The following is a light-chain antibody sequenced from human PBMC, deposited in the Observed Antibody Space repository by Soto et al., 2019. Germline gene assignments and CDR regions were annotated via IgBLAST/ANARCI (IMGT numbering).Light chain of an antibody. V-gene: IGKV1-5*03. CDR1: QSISTY. CDR2: MAS. J-gene: IGKJ2*01. CDR3: QQYNTYLYT. Sequence: DIQMTQSPSNLSASVGDRVTITCRASQSISTYLAWYQQKPGKAPNLLIYMASSLESGVPSRFSGSGSGTEFTLTISSLQPDDFATYYCQQYNTYLYTFGPGTKLEMK.